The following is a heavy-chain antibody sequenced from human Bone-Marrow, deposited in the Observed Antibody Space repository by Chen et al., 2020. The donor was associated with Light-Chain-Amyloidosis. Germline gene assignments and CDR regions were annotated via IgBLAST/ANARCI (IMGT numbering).Heavy chain of an antibody. Sequence: QVQLVQSGAEVKKPGSSVKVSCKASGGTFSSYAISWLRQAPGQGLEWMGGIIPIFGTANYAQKFQGRVTITADESTSTAYMELTSLRSEDTAVYHCARDWGAGSGSYYPYWGQGTLVTVSS. CDR1: GGTFSSYA. V-gene: IGHV1-69*01. CDR3: ARDWGAGSGSYYPY. CDR2: IIPIFGTA. D-gene: IGHD1-26*01. J-gene: IGHJ4*02.